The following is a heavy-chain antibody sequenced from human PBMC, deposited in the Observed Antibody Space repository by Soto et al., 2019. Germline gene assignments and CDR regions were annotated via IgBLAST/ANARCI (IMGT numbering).Heavy chain of an antibody. V-gene: IGHV4-59*12. CDR1: GSSLSPFY. D-gene: IGHD1-26*01. CDR3: ARGLGAARAIVGGFYNGMDV. Sequence: QAQLQESGPGLVKPSETLSLTCTVSGSSLSPFYWSWIRQTPGKGLEWIGYIYYTGNTGTTKYSPSLKSRVTISGDTSKNQFSLKLTSVTAADTAVYYCARGLGAARAIVGGFYNGMDVWGQGTTVTVSS. CDR2: IYYTGNTGTT. J-gene: IGHJ6*02.